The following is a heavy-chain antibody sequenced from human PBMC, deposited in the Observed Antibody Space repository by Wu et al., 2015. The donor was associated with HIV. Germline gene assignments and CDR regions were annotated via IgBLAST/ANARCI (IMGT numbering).Heavy chain of an antibody. CDR1: GYTFTSYY. V-gene: IGHV1-58*02. J-gene: IGHJ3*02. CDR3: AATVSDYGGSPGRAFDI. D-gene: IGHD4-23*01. CDR2: IVVGSGNS. Sequence: QLVQSGAEVKKPGASVKVSCKASGYTFTSYYMQWVRQARGQRLEWIGWIVVGSGNSNYAQMFQERVTITRDMSTSTVYMDLSSLRSEDTAVYYCAATVSDYGGSPGRAFDIWGQGTMVTVSS.